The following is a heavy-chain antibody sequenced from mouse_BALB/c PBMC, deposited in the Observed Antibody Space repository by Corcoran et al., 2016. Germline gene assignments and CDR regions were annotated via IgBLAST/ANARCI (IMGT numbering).Heavy chain of an antibody. CDR2: INPYNGAT. V-gene: IGHV1-26*01. D-gene: IGHD2-4*01. CDR3: ARGGTMITTDAMDY. J-gene: IGHJ4*01. Sequence: EVQLQQSGPELVKPGASVKISCKASGYSFTGYYMHWVKQSHVKSLEWIGRINPYNGATSYNQNFKDKASLTVDKSSSTAYMELHSLTSEDSAVYYCARGGTMITTDAMDYWGQGTSVTVSS. CDR1: GYSFTGYY.